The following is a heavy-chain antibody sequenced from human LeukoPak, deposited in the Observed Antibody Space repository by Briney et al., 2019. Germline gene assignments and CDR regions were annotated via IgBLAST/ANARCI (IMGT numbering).Heavy chain of an antibody. CDR2: ISAYTGNT. V-gene: IGHV1-18*01. CDR1: GYTFSSYG. D-gene: IGHD5-24*01. Sequence: GASVKVSCKASGYTFSSYGISWVRQAPGQGLEWMGWISAYTGNTNYAQKLQGRVTMTTDTSTSTAYMDLRSLRSDDTAVYYCARDNSVRDEAWWFNPWGQGTLVTVSS. CDR3: ARDNSVRDEAWWFNP. J-gene: IGHJ5*02.